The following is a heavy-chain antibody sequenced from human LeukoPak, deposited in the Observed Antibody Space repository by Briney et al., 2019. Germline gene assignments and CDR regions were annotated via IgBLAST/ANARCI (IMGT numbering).Heavy chain of an antibody. J-gene: IGHJ4*02. D-gene: IGHD2-2*01. Sequence: GGSLRLSCAASGFTFSSYGMHWVRQAPGKGLEWVAFIRYDGSNKYYADSVKGRFTISRDNSKNTLYLQMNSLRAEDTALYYCAKGHIVVVPAAPFDYWGQGTLVTVSS. CDR1: GFTFSSYG. CDR3: AKGHIVVVPAAPFDY. V-gene: IGHV3-30*02. CDR2: IRYDGSNK.